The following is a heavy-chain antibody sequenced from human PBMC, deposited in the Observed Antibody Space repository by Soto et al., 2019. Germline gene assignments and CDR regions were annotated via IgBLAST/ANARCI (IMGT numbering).Heavy chain of an antibody. V-gene: IGHV3-30-3*01. CDR2: ISYDGSNK. CDR3: ARDLGYYGMDG. D-gene: IGHD7-27*01. CDR1: GFTFSSYA. J-gene: IGHJ6*01. Sequence: GGSLRLSCAASGFTFSSYAMHWVRQAPGKGLEWVAVISYDGSNKYCADSVKGRFTISRDNTKNTLYLQMNSLRAEDTAVYYCARDLGYYGMDGWGQGATVTVSS.